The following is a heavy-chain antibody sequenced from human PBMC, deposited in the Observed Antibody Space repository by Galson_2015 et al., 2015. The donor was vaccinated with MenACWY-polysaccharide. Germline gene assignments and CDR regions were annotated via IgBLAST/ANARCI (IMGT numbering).Heavy chain of an antibody. V-gene: IGHV3-48*02. Sequence: SLRLSCAASGFTFSSYSMNWVRQAPGKGLEWVSYISSGGTIYYADSVKGRFTISRDNAKNSLYLQMNSLRDDDTAVYYCAGVLKVLVGATPDDWGQGTLVTVSS. J-gene: IGHJ4*02. D-gene: IGHD1-26*01. CDR1: GFTFSSYS. CDR2: ISSGGTI. CDR3: AGVLKVLVGATPDD.